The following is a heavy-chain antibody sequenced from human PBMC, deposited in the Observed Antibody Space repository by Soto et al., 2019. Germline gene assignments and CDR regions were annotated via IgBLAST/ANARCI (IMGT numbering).Heavy chain of an antibody. CDR1: GFTFTIYA. CDR2: ITGSGGST. Sequence: GGSLRLSCAASGFTFTIYAMSWVRQAPGKGLEWVSAITGSGGSTYYADSVKGRFTISRDNSKNTLYLQMNSLRAEDTAVYYCAKARGAMVRGAAFYFDYRGQGTLVTVSS. V-gene: IGHV3-23*01. D-gene: IGHD3-10*01. J-gene: IGHJ4*02. CDR3: AKARGAMVRGAAFYFDY.